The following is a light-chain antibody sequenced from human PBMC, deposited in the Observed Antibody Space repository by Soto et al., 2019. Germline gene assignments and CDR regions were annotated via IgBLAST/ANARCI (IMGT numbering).Light chain of an antibody. CDR2: AAS. V-gene: IGKV1-39*01. CDR3: QQANSFPLIT. J-gene: IGKJ5*01. Sequence: DIQMTQSPSSLSASVGDRVTITCRASQSINRYINWYQQKPGKAPKLLIYAASSLQSGVPSRFSGSGSGTDFTLTISSLQPEDFATYYCQQANSFPLITFGQGTRLEIK. CDR1: QSINRY.